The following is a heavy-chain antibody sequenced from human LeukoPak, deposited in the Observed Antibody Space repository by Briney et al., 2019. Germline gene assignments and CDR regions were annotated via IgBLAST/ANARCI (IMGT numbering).Heavy chain of an antibody. CDR1: GYTFTSYY. Sequence: ASVKVSCKASGYTFTSYYRHWVRQAPGQGLECMGWINPNSGGTNYAQKFQGRVTMTRDTSISTAYMELSRLRSDDTAVYYCARASYCGGDCYHYFDHCGQGTLVIVSS. CDR3: ARASYCGGDCYHYFDH. J-gene: IGHJ4*02. D-gene: IGHD2-21*02. V-gene: IGHV1-2*02. CDR2: INPNSGGT.